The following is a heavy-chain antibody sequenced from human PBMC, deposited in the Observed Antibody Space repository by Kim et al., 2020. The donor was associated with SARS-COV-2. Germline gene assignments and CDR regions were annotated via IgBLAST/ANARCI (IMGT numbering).Heavy chain of an antibody. CDR3: VKTMMPGGAGYFDL. Sequence: GGSLRLSCSASGFTFTSYTMHWVRQAPGKGLEYVSAINSAGDTYYEDSVKGRFTVSRDNSENTLSLQMGSLRPDDTAVYYCVKTMMPGGAGYFDLWGRGT. D-gene: IGHD3-22*01. CDR1: GFTFTSYT. CDR2: INSAGDT. V-gene: IGHV3-64D*06. J-gene: IGHJ2*01.